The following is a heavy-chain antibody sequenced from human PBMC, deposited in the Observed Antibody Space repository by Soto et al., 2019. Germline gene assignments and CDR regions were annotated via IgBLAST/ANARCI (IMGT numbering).Heavy chain of an antibody. CDR2: IYHSGAT. D-gene: IGHD6-19*01. CDR1: GGSISTNW. V-gene: IGHV4-4*02. Sequence: QVQLQESGPGLMKPSGTLSLTCAVSGGSISTNWWSWVRQPPGKGLEWIGEIYHSGATNYNPSLKTRVTMSVDKSPNHLSLNLNSVTAADTAVYYCAMHIAVSGTRGFDFWGHGTLVTVSS. CDR3: AMHIAVSGTRGFDF. J-gene: IGHJ4*01.